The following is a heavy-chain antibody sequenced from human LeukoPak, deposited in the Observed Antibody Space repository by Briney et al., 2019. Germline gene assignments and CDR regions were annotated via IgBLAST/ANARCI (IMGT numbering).Heavy chain of an antibody. CDR2: ISGRGGST. CDR3: AKDLGLGYCSSTSCPNWFDP. CDR1: GFTFSSYA. D-gene: IGHD2-2*01. Sequence: PGASLRLSCAASGFTFSSYAMSWVRQAPGKGLEWVSAISGRGGSTYYADSGKGRFTISRDNSKNTLYLQMNSLRAEDTAVYYCAKDLGLGYCSSTSCPNWFDPWGQGTLVTVSS. J-gene: IGHJ5*02. V-gene: IGHV3-23*01.